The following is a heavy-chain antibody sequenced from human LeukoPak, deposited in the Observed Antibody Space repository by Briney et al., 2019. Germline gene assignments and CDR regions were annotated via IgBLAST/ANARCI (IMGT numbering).Heavy chain of an antibody. CDR2: ISGSGGST. CDR3: ARRGLRPDYYYMDV. Sequence: GGPLRLSCAASGFTFSSYAMSWVRQAPGKGLEWVSAISGSGGSTYYAHSVKGRFTISRDNSKNTLYLQMNSLRAEDTAVYYCARRGLRPDYYYMDVWGKGTTVTVSS. D-gene: IGHD3-3*01. J-gene: IGHJ6*03. V-gene: IGHV3-23*01. CDR1: GFTFSSYA.